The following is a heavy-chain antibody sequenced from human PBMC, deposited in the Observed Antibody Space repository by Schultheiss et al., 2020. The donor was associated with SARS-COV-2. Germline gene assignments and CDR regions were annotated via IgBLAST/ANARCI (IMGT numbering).Heavy chain of an antibody. J-gene: IGHJ4*02. CDR3: AKGGSYDGIDY. CDR1: GFTFGDYA. Sequence: GGSLRLSCTASGFTFGDYAMHWVRQAPGKGLEWVSLISGDGGSTYYADSVKGRFTISRDNSKNTLYLQMNSLRAEDTAVYYCAKGGSYDGIDYWGQGTLVTVSS. V-gene: IGHV3-23*01. D-gene: IGHD1-26*01. CDR2: ISGDGGST.